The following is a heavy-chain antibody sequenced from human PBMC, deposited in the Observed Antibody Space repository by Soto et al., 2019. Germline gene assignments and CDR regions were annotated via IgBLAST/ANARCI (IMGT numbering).Heavy chain of an antibody. CDR1: GGTFSNDI. Sequence: QVQLVQSGAEVKKPGSSVKVSCKASGGTFSNDIITWVRQAPGQGLEWMGRIIPLLDIANYAQKFQGRVTITAXKXTXTXXMKLNSLRSEDTAVYYCVRDSPIGSTYSGYDGIDYWGQGTLVTFSS. D-gene: IGHD5-12*01. J-gene: IGHJ4*02. V-gene: IGHV1-69*08. CDR3: VRDSPIGSTYSGYDGIDY. CDR2: IIPLLDIA.